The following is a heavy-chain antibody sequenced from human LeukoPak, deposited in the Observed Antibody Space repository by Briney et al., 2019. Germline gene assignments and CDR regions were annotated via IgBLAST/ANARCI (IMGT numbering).Heavy chain of an antibody. CDR2: IYPGDSDT. D-gene: IGHD3-22*01. J-gene: IGHJ3*02. Sequence: GESLKISCKGSGYSFTSYWIGWVRQMPGKGLEWMGIIYPGDSDTRYSPSLQGQVTISADKSISTAYLQWSSLKASDTAMYYCARLGTDYYDSSGYSIWGQGTMVTVSS. CDR1: GYSFTSYW. V-gene: IGHV5-51*01. CDR3: ARLGTDYYDSSGYSI.